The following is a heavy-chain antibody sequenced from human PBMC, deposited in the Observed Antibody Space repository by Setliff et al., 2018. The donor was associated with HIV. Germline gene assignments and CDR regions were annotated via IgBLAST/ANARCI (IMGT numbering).Heavy chain of an antibody. CDR3: ARENFNY. D-gene: IGHD1-26*01. CDR1: GDSISSSIYY. Sequence: PSETLSLTCAVSGDSISSSIYYWGWIRQPPGKGLEWIGSVYYGGSTYYNPSLKSRVTISVDTSKNQFSLKLSSVTAADTAVYYCARENFNYWGQGTLVTVSS. J-gene: IGHJ4*02. CDR2: VYYGGST. V-gene: IGHV4-39*01.